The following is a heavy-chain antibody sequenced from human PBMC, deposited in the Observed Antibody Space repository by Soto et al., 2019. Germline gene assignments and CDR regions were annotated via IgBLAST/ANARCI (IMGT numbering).Heavy chain of an antibody. D-gene: IGHD3-16*01. CDR2: TYYRSKWYN. J-gene: IGHJ4*02. V-gene: IGHV6-1*01. CDR3: VRGRNYAFDY. CDR1: GDSVSSYTAG. Sequence: QVQLQQSGPGLVTPSQTLALTCAISGDSVSSYTAGWNWIRQSPSRGLEWLGRTYYRSKWYNEYAVSVRSRITVNPDTSNNQFSLPLNSVTPEDTAVYYCVRGRNYAFDYWGQGTLVTVSS.